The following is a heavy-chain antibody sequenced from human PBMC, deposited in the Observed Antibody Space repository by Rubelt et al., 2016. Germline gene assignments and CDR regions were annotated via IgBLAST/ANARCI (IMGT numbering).Heavy chain of an antibody. Sequence: QVQLQESGPGLVKPSETLSLTCTVSGGSISSYYWSWIRQPAGQGLAWIGRIYTSGSTNYNPSLKSGVTISVDTSKNQFSLKLSSVTAADTAVYYCARGSYDSSGYRIPLDYWGQGTLVTVSS. CDR3: ARGSYDSSGYRIPLDY. V-gene: IGHV4-4*07. J-gene: IGHJ4*02. CDR2: IYTSGST. CDR1: GGSISSYY. D-gene: IGHD3-22*01.